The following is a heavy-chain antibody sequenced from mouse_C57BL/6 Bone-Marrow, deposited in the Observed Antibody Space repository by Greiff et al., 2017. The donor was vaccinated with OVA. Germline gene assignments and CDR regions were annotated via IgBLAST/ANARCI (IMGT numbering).Heavy chain of an antibody. V-gene: IGHV1-26*01. D-gene: IGHD2-3*01. J-gene: IGHJ2*01. CDR2: INPNNGGT. CDR3: ARWFDGYYSYYFDY. CDR1: GYTFTDYY. Sequence: EVQLQQSGPELVKPGASVKISCKASGYTFTDYYMNWVKQSHGKSLEWIGDINPNNGGTSYNQKFKGKATLTVDKSSSTAYMELRSLTSEDSAVYYCARWFDGYYSYYFDYWGQGTTLTVSS.